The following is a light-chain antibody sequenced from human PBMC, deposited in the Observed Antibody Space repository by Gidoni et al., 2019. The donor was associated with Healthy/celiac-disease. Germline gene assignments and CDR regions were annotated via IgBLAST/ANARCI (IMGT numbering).Light chain of an antibody. CDR1: KFGDKY. Sequence: YELTPQPAVAVSPGQTASITCSGDKFGDKYACWYQQKPGQSPVLVIYQYSKRPSGIPERFSGSNSGNTATLTISGTQAMDEADYYCQACDSSTYVVFGGGTKLTVL. CDR2: QYS. V-gene: IGLV3-1*01. J-gene: IGLJ2*01. CDR3: QACDSSTYVV.